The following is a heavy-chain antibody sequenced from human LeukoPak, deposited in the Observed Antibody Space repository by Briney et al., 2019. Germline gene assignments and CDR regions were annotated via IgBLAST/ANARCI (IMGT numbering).Heavy chain of an antibody. CDR3: ARGVDPRDLKPRDY. D-gene: IGHD5-12*01. V-gene: IGHV3-53*01. J-gene: IGHJ4*02. CDR2: IYSGGSS. CDR1: GFTVSSNY. Sequence: GGSLRLSCAASGFTVSSNYMSWVRQAPGKGLEWVSVIYSGGSSYYADSVKGRFTISRDNSKNTLYLQMNSLRDEDTAVYYCARGVDPRDLKPRDYWGQGTLVTVSS.